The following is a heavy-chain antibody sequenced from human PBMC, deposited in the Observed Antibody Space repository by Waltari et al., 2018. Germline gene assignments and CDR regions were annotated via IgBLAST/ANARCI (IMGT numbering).Heavy chain of an antibody. D-gene: IGHD6-13*01. Sequence: QVQLQESGPGLVKPSETLSLTCAVSGYSISSGYYWGWIRQPPGKGLEWIGSIYHSGSTYYNPSLKSRVTISVDTSKNQFSLKLSSVTAADTAVYYCASIPGIAAAGDYRGQGTLVTVSS. V-gene: IGHV4-38-2*01. J-gene: IGHJ4*02. CDR2: IYHSGST. CDR1: GYSISSGYY. CDR3: ASIPGIAAAGDY.